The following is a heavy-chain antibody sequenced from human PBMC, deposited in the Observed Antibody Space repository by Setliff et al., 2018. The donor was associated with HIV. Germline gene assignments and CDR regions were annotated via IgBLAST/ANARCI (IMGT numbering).Heavy chain of an antibody. CDR2: IIPIFKSA. CDR3: ARTSGDAYNYEGAFDV. CDR1: GDTFNNYG. Sequence: SVKVSCKVSGDTFNNYGLNWVRQAPGQGLEWVGGIIPIFKSADYAQKFQGRVTITTDESTSTAYMDLSSLKSEDTAIYYCARTSGDAYNYEGAFDVWGQGTLVTV. J-gene: IGHJ3*01. D-gene: IGHD5-12*01. V-gene: IGHV1-69*05.